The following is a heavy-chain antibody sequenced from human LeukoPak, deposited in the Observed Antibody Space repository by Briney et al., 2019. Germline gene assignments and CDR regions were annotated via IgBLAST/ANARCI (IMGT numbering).Heavy chain of an antibody. CDR3: ARGSGWYFY. D-gene: IGHD6-19*01. J-gene: IGHJ4*02. Sequence: GGSLRVSCAAPASIFSSHTMNWVRQAPGKGLEWVSSIGSGGGYIKYADSVKGRFTISRDNAKNSLYLQMNSLRAEDTAVYYCARGSGWYFYWGQGTLVTVSS. CDR1: ASIFSSHT. V-gene: IGHV3-21*01. CDR2: IGSGGGYI.